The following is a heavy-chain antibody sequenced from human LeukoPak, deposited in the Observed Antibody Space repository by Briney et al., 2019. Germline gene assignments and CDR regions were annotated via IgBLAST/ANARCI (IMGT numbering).Heavy chain of an antibody. Sequence: GGSLRLSCAASGFTFSSYWMHWVRQAPGKGLVWVSRINTDGSSTSYADSVKGRFTISRDNAKNTLYLQMNSLRAEDTAVYYCARDYDILTGYSPVDIWGQGTMVTVSS. J-gene: IGHJ3*02. CDR3: ARDYDILTGYSPVDI. CDR2: INTDGSST. V-gene: IGHV3-74*01. D-gene: IGHD3-9*01. CDR1: GFTFSSYW.